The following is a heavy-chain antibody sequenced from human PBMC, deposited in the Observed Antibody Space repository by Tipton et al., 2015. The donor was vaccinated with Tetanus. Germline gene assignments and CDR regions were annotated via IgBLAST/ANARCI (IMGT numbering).Heavy chain of an antibody. CDR2: IKEDGSEM. V-gene: IGHV3-7*01. Sequence: SLRLSCVASGFTFRSYWMSWVRQAPGKGLEWVANIKEDGSEMYYADSVKGRFTISRDNARNSLSVHMNSLTAEDTAVYYCASGSTLDYWGLGTLVTVSS. CDR1: GFTFRSYW. J-gene: IGHJ4*02. D-gene: IGHD6-25*01. CDR3: ASGSTLDY.